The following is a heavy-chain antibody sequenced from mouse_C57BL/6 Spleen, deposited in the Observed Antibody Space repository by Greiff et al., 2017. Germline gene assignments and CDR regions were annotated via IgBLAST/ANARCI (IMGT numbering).Heavy chain of an antibody. J-gene: IGHJ4*01. Sequence: EVKLMESVAELVRPGASVKLSCTASGFNIKNTYMHWVKQRPEQGLEWIGRIDPANGNTKSAPKFQGKATVTADTSSNTAYLQLSSLTSEATAICYCARSDSSGYYAMDDWGQGTSVTGSS. CDR1: GFNIKNTY. CDR2: IDPANGNT. D-gene: IGHD3-2*02. CDR3: ARSDSSGYYAMDD. V-gene: IGHV14-3*01.